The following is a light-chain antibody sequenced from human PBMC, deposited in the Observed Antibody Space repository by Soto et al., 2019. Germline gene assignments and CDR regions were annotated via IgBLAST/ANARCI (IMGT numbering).Light chain of an antibody. V-gene: IGKV1-33*01. CDR3: HQYDNLPT. Sequence: DIQMTQSPSSLSASVGDRVTITCQASQDISNYLNWYQQKPGKAPKLLIYDASNLETGVTSRFSGSGSGTDFTFTISSLQPEDIATYYCHQYDNLPTFGPGTKVDSK. CDR2: DAS. J-gene: IGKJ3*01. CDR1: QDISNY.